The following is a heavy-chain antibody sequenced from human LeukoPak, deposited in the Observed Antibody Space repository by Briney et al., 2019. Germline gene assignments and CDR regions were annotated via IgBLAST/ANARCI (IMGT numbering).Heavy chain of an antibody. Sequence: PSETLSLTCTVSGGSISSSSYYWGWIRQPPGKGLEWIGSIYYSGSTYYNPSLKSRVTISVDTSKNQFSLKLSSVTAADTAVYYCARDPRGGDCQGAFDIWGQGTMVTVSS. V-gene: IGHV4-39*07. CDR3: ARDPRGGDCQGAFDI. CDR1: GGSISSSSYY. J-gene: IGHJ3*02. D-gene: IGHD2-21*02. CDR2: IYYSGST.